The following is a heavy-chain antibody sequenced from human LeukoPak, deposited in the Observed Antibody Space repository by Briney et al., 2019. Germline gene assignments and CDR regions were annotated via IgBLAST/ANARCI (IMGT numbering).Heavy chain of an antibody. J-gene: IGHJ4*02. CDR2: ISSSSSYI. CDR3: ARGAVIGFYDY. V-gene: IGHV3-21*01. D-gene: IGHD2-21*01. CDR1: GLTFSSYS. Sequence: GGSLRLSCAASGLTFSSYSMNWVRQAPGKGLEWVSSISSSSSYIYYADSVKGRFTISRDNAKNSLYLQMNSLRAEDTAVYYCARGAVIGFYDYWGQGTLVTVSS.